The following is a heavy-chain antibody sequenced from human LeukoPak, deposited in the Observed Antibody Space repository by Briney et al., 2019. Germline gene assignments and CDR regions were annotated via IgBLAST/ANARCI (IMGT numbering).Heavy chain of an antibody. Sequence: GSSVKVSCKASGGTFSSYAISWVRQAPGQGPEWMGRIIPILGIANYAQKFQGRVTITADKSTSTAYMELSSLRSEDTAVYYCAREFKGATFFDYWGQGTLVTVSS. J-gene: IGHJ4*02. CDR3: AREFKGATFFDY. CDR2: IIPILGIA. CDR1: GGTFSSYA. D-gene: IGHD1-26*01. V-gene: IGHV1-69*04.